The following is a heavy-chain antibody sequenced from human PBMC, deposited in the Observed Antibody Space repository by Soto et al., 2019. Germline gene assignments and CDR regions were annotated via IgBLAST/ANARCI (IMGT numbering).Heavy chain of an antibody. CDR1: GGTFSSYT. J-gene: IGHJ5*02. D-gene: IGHD2-15*01. V-gene: IGHV1-69*02. CDR3: ARPNCSGGSCYSGWFDP. Sequence: KVSCKASGGTFSSYTISWVRQAPGQGLEWMGRIIPILGIANYAQKFQGRATITADKSTSTAYMELSSLRSEDTAVYYCARPNCSGGSCYSGWFDPWGQGTLVTVSS. CDR2: IIPILGIA.